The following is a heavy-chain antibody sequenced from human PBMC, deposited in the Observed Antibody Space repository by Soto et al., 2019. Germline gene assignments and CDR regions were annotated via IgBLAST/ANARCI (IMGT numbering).Heavy chain of an antibody. Sequence: ASVKVSCKASGYTFTSYGISWVRQAPGQGLEWMGWISAYNGNTNYAQKLQGRVTMTTDTSTSTAYMELRSLRSDDTAVYYCARGVTYHDFWSGYGGLDYWGQGTLVTVSS. V-gene: IGHV1-18*04. CDR2: ISAYNGNT. CDR1: GYTFTSYG. D-gene: IGHD3-3*01. CDR3: ARGVTYHDFWSGYGGLDY. J-gene: IGHJ4*02.